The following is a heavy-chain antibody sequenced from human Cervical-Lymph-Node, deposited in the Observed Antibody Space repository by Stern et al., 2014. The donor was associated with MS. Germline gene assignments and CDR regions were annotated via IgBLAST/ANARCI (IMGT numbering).Heavy chain of an antibody. CDR1: SFTFSSYS. Sequence: VQLVESGGGLVQPGGSLRLSCAASSFTFSSYSMTWVRQAPGKGLEWVANIYQYGSQKYYEYSVKGRFTISRDNAKNSVYLQMSGLRADDTAVYYCAREVYSGGNQCFQYWGQGTLVTVSA. CDR2: IYQYGSQK. V-gene: IGHV3-7*01. CDR3: AREVYSGGNQCFQY. D-gene: IGHD2-15*01. J-gene: IGHJ1*01.